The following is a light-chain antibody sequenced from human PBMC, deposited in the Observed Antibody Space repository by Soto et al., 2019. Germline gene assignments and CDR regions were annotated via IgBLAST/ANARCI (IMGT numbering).Light chain of an antibody. Sequence: QSVLTQPPSASGTPGQRVTISCSGSSPKIGSNYVYWYQQLPGTAPKLLIYRNNQRPSGVPDRFSGSKSGTSASLAISGLRSEDEADYYCAAWDDSLSALFGGGTKLTVL. CDR2: RNN. V-gene: IGLV1-47*01. J-gene: IGLJ2*01. CDR3: AAWDDSLSAL. CDR1: SPKIGSNY.